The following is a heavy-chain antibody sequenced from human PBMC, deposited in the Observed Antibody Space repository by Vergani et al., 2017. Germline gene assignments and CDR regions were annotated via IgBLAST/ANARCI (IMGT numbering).Heavy chain of an antibody. CDR2: ISFNGLTV. CDR3: ARGGLYSFYYFMNV. Sequence: EVELVDSGGKVVRPGGSLRLSCVASGFRFDQFGMMWVRQSPGKGLEWVAGISFNGLTVGYAESVEGRFTISGDNSKKSLFLQMSNVRAEDTDSYHCARGGLYSFYYFMNVWGNGTTVKVSS. CDR1: GFRFDQFG. J-gene: IGHJ6*03. V-gene: IGHV3-20*01. D-gene: IGHD2/OR15-2a*01.